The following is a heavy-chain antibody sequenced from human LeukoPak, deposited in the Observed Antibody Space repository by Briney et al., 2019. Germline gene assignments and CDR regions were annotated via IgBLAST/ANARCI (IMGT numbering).Heavy chain of an antibody. J-gene: IGHJ5*02. Sequence: PGGSLRLSCAASGSTFDDYAMHWVRQDPGKGLEWVSGISWNSGSIGYADSVKGRFTISRDNAKNSLYLQMNSLRVEDTALYYCVKDLFARRVIAASENWFDPWGQGTLVTVSS. CDR1: GSTFDDYA. CDR3: VKDLFARRVIAASENWFDP. V-gene: IGHV3-9*01. CDR2: ISWNSGSI. D-gene: IGHD6-13*01.